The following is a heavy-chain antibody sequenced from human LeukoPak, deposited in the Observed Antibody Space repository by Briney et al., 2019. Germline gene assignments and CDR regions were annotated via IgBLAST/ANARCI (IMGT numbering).Heavy chain of an antibody. J-gene: IGHJ4*02. CDR3: AREATMAV. D-gene: IGHD3-10*01. V-gene: IGHV4-4*07. CDR2: TSASGST. CDR1: GGSIPNYY. Sequence: SETLSLTCAVSGGSIPNYYWSWIRQPAGKGLEWIGRTSASGSTNYNPSLKSRVTMSADTSKNQFPLKLTSVTAADTAVYYCAREATMAVWGQGTLVTVSS.